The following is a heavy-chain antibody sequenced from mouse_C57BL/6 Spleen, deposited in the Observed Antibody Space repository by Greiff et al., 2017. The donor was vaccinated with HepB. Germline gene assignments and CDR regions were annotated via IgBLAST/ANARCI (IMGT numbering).Heavy chain of an antibody. CDR2: IYPSDSDT. J-gene: IGHJ4*01. Sequence: QVQLQQPGAELVKPGASVKVSCKASGYTFTSYWMHWVKQRPGQGLEWIGRIYPSDSDTNYNQKFKGKATLTVDKSSSTAYMQLSSLTSEDSAVYYCAISDYSNSDYAMDYWGQGTSVTVSS. V-gene: IGHV1-74*01. D-gene: IGHD2-5*01. CDR3: AISDYSNSDYAMDY. CDR1: GYTFTSYW.